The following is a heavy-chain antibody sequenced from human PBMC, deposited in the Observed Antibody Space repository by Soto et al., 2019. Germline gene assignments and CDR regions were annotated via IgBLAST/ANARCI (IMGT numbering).Heavy chain of an antibody. CDR3: AKAKNDYNWDNRPPFDY. CDR2: ISANDVGT. V-gene: IGHV3-23*01. Sequence: EVQLLESGGGVVQPGGSLRLSCEASGFTLRNYAMTWIRQAPGKGRDWVSLISANDVGTYYAESVKTRFTISTDQSRNTVYLQMDSLRADDTAIYYCAKAKNDYNWDNRPPFDYWGQGTLVTVSS. CDR1: GFTLRNYA. D-gene: IGHD1-20*01. J-gene: IGHJ4*02.